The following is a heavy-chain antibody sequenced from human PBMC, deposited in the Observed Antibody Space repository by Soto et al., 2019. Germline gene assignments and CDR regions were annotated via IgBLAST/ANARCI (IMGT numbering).Heavy chain of an antibody. CDR1: GYTFTSYG. CDR2: ISAYNGNT. J-gene: IGHJ6*02. Sequence: ASVKVSCKASGYTFTSYGISWVRQAPGQGLEWMGWISAYNGNTNYAQKLQGRVTMTTDTSTSTAYMELRSLRSDDTAVYYCARDLGGYEFYYYYGMDVWGQGTXVTVSS. D-gene: IGHD5-12*01. V-gene: IGHV1-18*01. CDR3: ARDLGGYEFYYYYGMDV.